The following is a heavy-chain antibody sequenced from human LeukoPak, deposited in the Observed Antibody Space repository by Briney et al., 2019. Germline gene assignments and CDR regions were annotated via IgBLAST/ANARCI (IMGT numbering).Heavy chain of an antibody. J-gene: IGHJ4*02. CDR1: GFTFNTYE. CDR3: ARASLHDYGGTGYGYYFDY. CDR2: ISSSGSLM. Sequence: GGSLRLSCAASGFTFNTYELIWVRQAPGKGLEWISYISSSGSLMYYADSVKGRFTISRDSAKNSVYLQLTSLRADDTAVYYCARASLHDYGGTGYGYYFDYWGQGTLVTVSS. V-gene: IGHV3-48*03. D-gene: IGHD3-9*01.